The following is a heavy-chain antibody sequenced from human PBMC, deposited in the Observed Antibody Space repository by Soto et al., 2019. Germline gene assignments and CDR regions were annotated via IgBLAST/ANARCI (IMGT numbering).Heavy chain of an antibody. CDR1: GFTFSSYA. D-gene: IGHD2-8*01. Sequence: GVSLRLSCAASGFTFSSYAMSWVRQAPGKGLEWVSAISGSGGSTYYADSVKGRFTISRDNSKNTLYLQMNSLRAEDTAVYYCAKARGPSRCMLDYWGQGTLVTVSS. CDR3: AKARGPSRCMLDY. J-gene: IGHJ4*02. V-gene: IGHV3-23*01. CDR2: ISGSGGST.